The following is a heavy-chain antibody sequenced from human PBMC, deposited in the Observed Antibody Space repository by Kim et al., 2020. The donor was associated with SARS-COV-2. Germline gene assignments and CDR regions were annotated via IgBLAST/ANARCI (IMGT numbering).Heavy chain of an antibody. CDR1: GGSISSSSYY. Sequence: SETLSLTCTVSGGSISSSSYYWGWIRQPPGKGLEWIGSIYYSGSTYYNPSLKSRVTISVDTSKNQFSLKLSSVTAADTAVYYCASHVNIVATTHYWGQGTLVTVSS. D-gene: IGHD5-12*01. J-gene: IGHJ4*02. V-gene: IGHV4-39*01. CDR3: ASHVNIVATTHY. CDR2: IYYSGST.